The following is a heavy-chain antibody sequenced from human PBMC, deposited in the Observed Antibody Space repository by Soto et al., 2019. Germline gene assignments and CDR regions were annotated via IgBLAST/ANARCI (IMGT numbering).Heavy chain of an antibody. CDR2: IYYSGST. D-gene: IGHD3-3*01. V-gene: IGHV4-39*01. CDR1: GGSISSGDYY. Sequence: PSETLSLTCTVSGGSISSGDYYWSWIRQPPGKGLEWIGYIYYSGSTYYNPSLKSRVTISVDTSKNQFSLKLSSVTAADTAVYYCARANPKEITIFGVVQYLDYWGQGTLVTVSS. CDR3: ARANPKEITIFGVVQYLDY. J-gene: IGHJ4*02.